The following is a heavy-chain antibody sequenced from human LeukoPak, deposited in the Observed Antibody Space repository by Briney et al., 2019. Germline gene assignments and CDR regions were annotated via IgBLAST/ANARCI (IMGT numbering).Heavy chain of an antibody. CDR1: GFTFSTYA. Sequence: GGSLRLSCAASGFTFSTYAMNWVGQAPGKGGEWVAVISYDGRQNYYADSVKGRFTISRDNSKNTLYLQMNSLRDEDSAAYYCARVYLERLTAGYFDHWGQGTWVTVSP. J-gene: IGHJ4*02. D-gene: IGHD2-8*01. CDR3: ARVYLERLTAGYFDH. CDR2: ISYDGRQN. V-gene: IGHV3-30*04.